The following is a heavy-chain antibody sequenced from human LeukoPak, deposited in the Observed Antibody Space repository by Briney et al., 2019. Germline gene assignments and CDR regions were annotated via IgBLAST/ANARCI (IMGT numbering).Heavy chain of an antibody. V-gene: IGHV4-39*01. D-gene: IGHD3/OR15-3a*01. Sequence: SETLSLTCTVSGVSISSSNSYWGWIRQPPGKGLEWIGSIYYTGNTYYNASLKSRVTISIDTSKNQISLRLTSVTATDTAMYYCARQTGSGLFTLPGGQGTRVTVSS. CDR1: GVSISSSNSY. CDR2: IYYTGNT. J-gene: IGHJ4*02. CDR3: ARQTGSGLFTLP.